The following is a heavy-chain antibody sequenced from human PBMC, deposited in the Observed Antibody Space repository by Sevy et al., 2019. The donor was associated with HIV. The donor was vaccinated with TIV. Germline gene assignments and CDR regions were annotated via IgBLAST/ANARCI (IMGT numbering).Heavy chain of an antibody. J-gene: IGHJ4*02. V-gene: IGHV3-15*01. Sequence: GGSLRLSCAASGFTFSNAWMNWVRQAPGKGLEWVGRIRSNSDGETTDDAAPVKGRFTIARDDSKNTLDLQMNNLKTEETGVCDCNTERFRYCSGGTCLSSDFWGQGTLVTVSS. CDR2: IRSNSDGETT. CDR1: GFTFSNAW. D-gene: IGHD2-15*01. CDR3: NTERFRYCSGGTCLSSDF.